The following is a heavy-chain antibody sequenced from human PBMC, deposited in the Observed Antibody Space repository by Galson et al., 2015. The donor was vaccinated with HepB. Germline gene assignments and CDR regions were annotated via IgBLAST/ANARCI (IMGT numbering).Heavy chain of an antibody. CDR3: ARAFASHYSDC. CDR1: EYTFTDYY. CDR2: INPNSGGT. D-gene: IGHD6-6*01. Sequence: SVKVSCKASEYTFTDYYIHWVRQAPGQGLEWMGRINPNSGGTKYAQRFQGRVTMTRDTSISTAYMELSRLRSDDTAVYYCARAFASHYSDCWGQGTLVTVSS. V-gene: IGHV1-2*06. J-gene: IGHJ4*02.